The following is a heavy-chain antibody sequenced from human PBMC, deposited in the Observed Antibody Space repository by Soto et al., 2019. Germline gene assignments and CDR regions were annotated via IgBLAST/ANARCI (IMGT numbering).Heavy chain of an antibody. CDR2: IYHSGST. J-gene: IGHJ4*02. V-gene: IGHV4-30-2*01. Sequence: QLQLQESGSGLVKPSQTLSLTCAVSGGSISSGGYSWSWIRQPPGKGLEWIGYIYHSGSTYYNPPPKSRVTIAVGGSKTRFSLKLRSVTAADTAVYYWAAGGGLPRYYWGQGTLVTVSS. D-gene: IGHD1-26*01. CDR1: GGSISSGGYS. CDR3: AAGGGLPRYY.